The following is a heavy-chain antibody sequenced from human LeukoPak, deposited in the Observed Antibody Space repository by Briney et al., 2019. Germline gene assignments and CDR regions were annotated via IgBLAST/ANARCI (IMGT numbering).Heavy chain of an antibody. J-gene: IGHJ3*02. D-gene: IGHD3-16*01. CDR1: GYTFTSYW. V-gene: IGHV5-51*01. CDR2: IYPGDSDT. CDR3: ARHPRSQPITFGGAAFDI. Sequence: GESLKISCKGSGYTFTSYWIGWVRQMPGKGLGWVGIIYPGDSDTRYSPSFQGQVTMSADKSISTAYLQWSSLKASDTAMYYCARHPRSQPITFGGAAFDIWGQGTMVTVSS.